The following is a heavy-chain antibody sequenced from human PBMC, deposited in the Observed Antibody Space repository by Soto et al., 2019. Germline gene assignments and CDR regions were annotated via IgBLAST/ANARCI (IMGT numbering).Heavy chain of an antibody. Sequence: GGSLRLSCAASGFTFSIYSMNWVRQAPGKGLEWVSYISSSSSTIYYADSVKGRFTISRDNAKNSLYLQMNSLRAEDTAVYYCARDPSIRSPPDFWGRGNLVTVS. D-gene: IGHD3-3*02. CDR3: ARDPSIRSPPDF. J-gene: IGHJ4*02. CDR2: ISSSSSTI. V-gene: IGHV3-48*01. CDR1: GFTFSIYS.